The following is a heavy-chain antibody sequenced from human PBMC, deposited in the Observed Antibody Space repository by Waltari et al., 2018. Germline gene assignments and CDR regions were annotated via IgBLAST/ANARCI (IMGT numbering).Heavy chain of an antibody. J-gene: IGHJ6*03. Sequence: QLQLQESGSGLVKPSQTLSLTCAVSGGSISSGGYSWSWIRQPPGKGLEWIVYIYHSGSTYYNPSLKSRVTISVDRSKNQFSLKLSSVTAADTAVYYCARAGRCTSCYHVGYYMDVWGKGTTVTVSS. D-gene: IGHD2-2*01. V-gene: IGHV4-30-2*01. CDR3: ARAGRCTSCYHVGYYMDV. CDR1: GGSISSGGYS. CDR2: IYHSGST.